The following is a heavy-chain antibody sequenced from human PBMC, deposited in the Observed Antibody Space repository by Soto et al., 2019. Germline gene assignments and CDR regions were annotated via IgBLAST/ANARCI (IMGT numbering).Heavy chain of an antibody. Sequence: SETLSLTCTVSGGSISSGGYYWSWIRQHPGKGLEWIGYIYCSGSTYYNPSLKSRVTISVDTSKNQFSLKLSSVTAADTAVYYCARDSSGYYYSFRENWFDPWGQGTLVTVSS. CDR1: GGSISSGGYY. CDR3: ARDSSGYYYSFRENWFDP. J-gene: IGHJ5*02. D-gene: IGHD3-22*01. V-gene: IGHV4-31*03. CDR2: IYCSGST.